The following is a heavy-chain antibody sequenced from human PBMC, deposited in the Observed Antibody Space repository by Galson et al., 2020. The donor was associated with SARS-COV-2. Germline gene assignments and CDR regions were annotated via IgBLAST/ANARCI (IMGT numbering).Heavy chain of an antibody. CDR2: ISGSGGST. J-gene: IGHJ3*02. V-gene: IGHV3-23*01. CDR3: ARIRQASGLLWFGELLYLDAFDI. D-gene: IGHD3-10*01. CDR1: GFTFSSYA. Sequence: GESLKISCAASGFTFSSYAMSWVRQAPGKGLEWVSAISGSGGSTYYADSVKGRFTISRDNSKNTLYLQMNSLRAEDTAVYYCARIRQASGLLWFGELLYLDAFDIWGQGTMVTVSS.